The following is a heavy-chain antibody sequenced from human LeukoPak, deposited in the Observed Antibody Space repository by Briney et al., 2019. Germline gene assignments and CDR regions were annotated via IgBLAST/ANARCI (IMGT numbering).Heavy chain of an antibody. CDR1: GFTFSSYA. CDR3: ATLRLSDHFDY. V-gene: IGHV3-23*01. CDR2: ITDNGHTT. J-gene: IGHJ4*02. Sequence: GGSLRLSCAASGFTFSSYAMNWVRLSAGRGLEWVSAITDNGHTTYYADSVQGRFTISRDNSKSTLYLQMNSLGVEDTAVYYCATLRLSDHFDYWGLGTLVTVSS. D-gene: IGHD2-15*01.